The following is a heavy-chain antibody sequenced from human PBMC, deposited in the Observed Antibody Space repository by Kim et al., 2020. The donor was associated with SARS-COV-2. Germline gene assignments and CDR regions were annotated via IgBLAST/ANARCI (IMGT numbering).Heavy chain of an antibody. J-gene: IGHJ4*02. V-gene: IGHV4-39*01. CDR2: IYYSGNT. Sequence: SETLSLTCTVSGGSISSSSYYWGWIRQPPGKGLEWIGSIYYSGNTYYNPSLKSRVTISVDTSKNQFSLKLSSVTAADTAVYYCASARPFDYWGQGTLVTVSS. CDR3: ASARPFDY. CDR1: GGSISSSSYY.